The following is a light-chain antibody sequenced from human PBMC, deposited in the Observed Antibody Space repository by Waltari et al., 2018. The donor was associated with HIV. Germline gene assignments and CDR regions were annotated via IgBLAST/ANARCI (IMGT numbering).Light chain of an antibody. CDR3: CSYVGWSTILYV. Sequence: QPASVSGSPGQSITISCTGTSSDVGSYNLVSWYQQHPGKAPKLMIYEVSKRPSGVSNRFSGSKSGNTASLTISVLQAEDEADYYCCSYVGWSTILYVFGTGTKVIVL. V-gene: IGLV2-23*02. CDR1: SSDVGSYNL. J-gene: IGLJ1*01. CDR2: EVS.